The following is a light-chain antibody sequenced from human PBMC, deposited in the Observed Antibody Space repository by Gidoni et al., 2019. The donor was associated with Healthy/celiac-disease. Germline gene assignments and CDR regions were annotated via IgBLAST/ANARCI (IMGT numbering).Light chain of an antibody. J-gene: IGKJ2*01. V-gene: IGKV1-39*01. CDR1: QSSSSY. CDR3: QQSYSTPPT. CDR2: AAS. Sequence: DIQMTQSPSSLSASVGDRFTITCRASQSSSSYLNWYKQKPGKAPKLLIYAASILQSGVPSRFSGSGSGTDFTLTISSLQPEDFATYYCQQSYSTPPTFGQGTKLEIK.